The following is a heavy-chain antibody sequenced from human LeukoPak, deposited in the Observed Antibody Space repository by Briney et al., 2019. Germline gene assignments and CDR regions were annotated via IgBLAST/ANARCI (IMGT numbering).Heavy chain of an antibody. CDR3: AKGPDYYDSSGYQER. Sequence: GGSLRLSCAASGFTFSSYAMSWVRQAPGKGLEWVSAISGSGGSTYYADSVKGRFTISRDNSKNTLYLQMNSLRAEDTAVYYCAKGPDYYDSSGYQERWGQGTLVTVSS. V-gene: IGHV3-23*01. CDR2: ISGSGGST. CDR1: GFTFSSYA. J-gene: IGHJ4*02. D-gene: IGHD3-22*01.